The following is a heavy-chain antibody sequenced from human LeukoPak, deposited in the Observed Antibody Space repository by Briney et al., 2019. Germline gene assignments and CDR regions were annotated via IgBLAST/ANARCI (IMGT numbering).Heavy chain of an antibody. Sequence: GGSLRLSCAASGFTFSSYAMSWVRQAPGKGLEWVSAISGSGGSTYYADSVKGRFTISRDNSKNTLYLQMNSLRAEDTAVYYCAKVSYSVRYGGYGYLDYWGQGTLVTVSS. CDR3: AKVSYSVRYGGYGYLDY. CDR2: ISGSGGST. J-gene: IGHJ4*02. V-gene: IGHV3-23*01. D-gene: IGHD5-12*01. CDR1: GFTFSSYA.